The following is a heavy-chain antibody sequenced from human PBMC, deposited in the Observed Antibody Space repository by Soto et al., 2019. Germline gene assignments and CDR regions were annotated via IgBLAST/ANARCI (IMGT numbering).Heavy chain of an antibody. CDR3: ARVHYYDSSGYYYGWYFDL. CDR2: IIPFYGKA. Sequence: SVKVSCKASGYTFTNFGISWVRQAPGQGLDWMGGIIPFYGKANYAQKFQGRVTITADESTSTAYMELSSLRSEDTAVYYCARVHYYDSSGYYYGWYFDLWGRGTLDTVSS. J-gene: IGHJ2*01. CDR1: GYTFTNFG. V-gene: IGHV1-69*13. D-gene: IGHD3-22*01.